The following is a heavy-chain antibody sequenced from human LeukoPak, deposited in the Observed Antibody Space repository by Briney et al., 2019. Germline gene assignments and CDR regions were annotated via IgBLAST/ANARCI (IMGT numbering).Heavy chain of an antibody. CDR3: ARQRAFDI. CDR2: IYSGGST. CDR1: GFTFSNNY. Sequence: GGSLRLSCVASGFTFSNNYMSWVRQAPGKGLEWVSVIYSGGSTYYADSVKGRFTISRDNSKNTLYLQMNSLRAEDTAVYYCARQRAFDIWGQGTMVTVSS. J-gene: IGHJ3*02. V-gene: IGHV3-66*04.